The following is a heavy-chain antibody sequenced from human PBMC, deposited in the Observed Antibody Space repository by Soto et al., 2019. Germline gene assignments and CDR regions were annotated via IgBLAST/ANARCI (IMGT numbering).Heavy chain of an antibody. Sequence: QITLKESGPTLVKPTQTLTLTCTFSGFSLSTDGVGVGWIRQPPGKALQWLAPIYWDDDKRYSPSLKSRITITKDTSKNQVVLTMTNMDPVDTATYYCAHRFDWYYFNYWGQGTLVTVSS. CDR1: GFSLSTDGVG. CDR3: AHRFDWYYFNY. D-gene: IGHD3-9*01. V-gene: IGHV2-5*02. CDR2: IYWDDDK. J-gene: IGHJ4*02.